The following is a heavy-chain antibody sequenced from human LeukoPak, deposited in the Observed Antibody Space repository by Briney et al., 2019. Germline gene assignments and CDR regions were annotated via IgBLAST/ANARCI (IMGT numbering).Heavy chain of an antibody. Sequence: SETLSLTCAVYGGSFSGYYCSWIRQPPGKGREWSGEISHTGSTNYNPSLKSRVTISVDTSKNQFSLKLSSVTAADTAMYYCARDATLVRGVNSYYYMDVWGKGTTVTISS. V-gene: IGHV4-34*01. D-gene: IGHD3-10*01. CDR3: ARDATLVRGVNSYYYMDV. J-gene: IGHJ6*03. CDR1: GGSFSGYY. CDR2: ISHTGST.